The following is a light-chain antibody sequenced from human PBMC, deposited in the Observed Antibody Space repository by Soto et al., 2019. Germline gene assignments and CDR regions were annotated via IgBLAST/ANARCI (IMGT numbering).Light chain of an antibody. CDR1: QSVSSY. CDR2: DAS. CDR3: QHRSNWPSWT. V-gene: IGKV3-11*01. Sequence: EIVLTQSPATLSLSPVDRATLSCRSSQSVSSYLAWYQQKPGQAPRLLIYDASTRATGIPARFSGSGSGTDFTLTISRLEPEDFAVYYCQHRSNWPSWTFGEGTKVDIK. J-gene: IGKJ1*01.